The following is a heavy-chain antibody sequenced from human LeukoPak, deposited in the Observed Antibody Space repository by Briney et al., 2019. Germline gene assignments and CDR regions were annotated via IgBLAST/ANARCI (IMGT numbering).Heavy chain of an antibody. CDR1: GFTFSSYA. Sequence: PGGSLRLSCAASGFTFSSYAMSWVRQAPGKGLEWVSAISGSGGSTYYADSVKGRFTISRDNSKNTLYLQMNSLRAEDTAVYYCARRGEGTWGFDYWGQGTLVTVSS. CDR3: ARRGEGTWGFDY. J-gene: IGHJ4*02. D-gene: IGHD3-10*01. V-gene: IGHV3-23*01. CDR2: ISGSGGST.